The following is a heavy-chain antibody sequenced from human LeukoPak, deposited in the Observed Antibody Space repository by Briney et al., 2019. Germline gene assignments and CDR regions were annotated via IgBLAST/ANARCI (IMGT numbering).Heavy chain of an antibody. Sequence: GGSLRLXCAASGFTFSDYYMSWVRKAPGKGLEWVSYISSSDSTIYYADSVRRRFTISRDNAKNSLYLQMNSLRAEDTAIYYCARDYSCSSTSCYTARSDAFDIWAKGQWSPSLQ. D-gene: IGHD2-2*02. CDR1: GFTFSDYY. CDR3: ARDYSCSSTSCYTARSDAFDI. V-gene: IGHV3-11*04. J-gene: IGHJ3*02. CDR2: ISSSDSTI.